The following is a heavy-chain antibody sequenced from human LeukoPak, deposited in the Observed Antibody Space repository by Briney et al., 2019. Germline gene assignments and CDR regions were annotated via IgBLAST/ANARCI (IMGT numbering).Heavy chain of an antibody. CDR3: ARDLDYYDSSGYFDY. CDR2: ISYDGSNK. D-gene: IGHD3-22*01. CDR1: GFTFSSYA. J-gene: IGHJ4*02. Sequence: GGSLRLSCAASGFTFSSYAMHWVRQAPGKGLEWVAVISYDGSNKYYADSVKGRFTISRDNSKNTLYLQMNSLRAEDTAVYYCARDLDYYDSSGYFDYWGQGTLVTVSS. V-gene: IGHV3-30-3*01.